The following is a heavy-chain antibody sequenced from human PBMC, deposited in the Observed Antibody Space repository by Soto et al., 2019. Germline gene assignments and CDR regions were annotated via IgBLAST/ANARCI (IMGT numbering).Heavy chain of an antibody. J-gene: IGHJ3*02. CDR2: IYYSGST. V-gene: IGHV4-30-4*01. CDR3: ASATLLLWFGEVFGGLNAFDI. Sequence: TLSLTCTVSGGSISSGDYYWSWIRQPPGKGLEWIGYIYYSGSTYYNPSLKSRVTISVDTSKNQFSLKLSSVTAADTAVYYCASATLLLWFGEVFGGLNAFDIWGQGTMVTVSS. D-gene: IGHD3-10*01. CDR1: GGSISSGDYY.